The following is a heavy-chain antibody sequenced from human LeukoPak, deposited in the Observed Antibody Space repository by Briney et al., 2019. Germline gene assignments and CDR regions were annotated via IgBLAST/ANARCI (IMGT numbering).Heavy chain of an antibody. CDR2: ISYGRAT. CDR1: GGSISSYY. V-gene: IGHV4-59*08. Sequence: SETLSLTCTVSGGSISSYYWSWIRQPPGKGLEWIGYISYGRATSYNPSLKRRVTISVDSPKNPFSLRLSSLTAADTALYYCARHGGTLDYFDYWGPGSLVTVSS. CDR3: ARHGGTLDYFDY. D-gene: IGHD1-26*01. J-gene: IGHJ4*02.